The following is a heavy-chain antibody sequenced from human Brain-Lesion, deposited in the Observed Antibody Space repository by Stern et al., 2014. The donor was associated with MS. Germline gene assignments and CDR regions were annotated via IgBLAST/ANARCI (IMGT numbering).Heavy chain of an antibody. Sequence: VQLVESGGDFVQPGRSLRLACAAFGFPFDDYALHWVRHAPGKVLECVACISGNSGTMGYADSVKGRFTSSRDNAYSSLYLQMNSLRPEDTALYYCARDITGSSAYFDYWGQGTLVTVSS. CDR2: ISGNSGTM. CDR3: ARDITGSSAYFDY. CDR1: GFPFDDYA. V-gene: IGHV3-9*01. J-gene: IGHJ4*02. D-gene: IGHD1-14*01.